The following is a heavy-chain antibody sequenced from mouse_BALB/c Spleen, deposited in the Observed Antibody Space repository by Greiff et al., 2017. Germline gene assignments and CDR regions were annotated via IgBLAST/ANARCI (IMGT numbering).Heavy chain of an antibody. CDR3: ARDRARGFAY. CDR1: GFTFSSYA. V-gene: IGHV5-9-4*01. D-gene: IGHD3-1*01. Sequence: EVQRVESGGGLVKPGGSLKLSCAASGFTFSSYAMSWVRQSPEKRLEWVAEISSGGIYTYYPDTVTGRFTISRDNAKNTLYLEMSSLRSEDTAMYYCARDRARGFAYWGQGTLVTVSA. CDR2: ISSGGIYT. J-gene: IGHJ3*01.